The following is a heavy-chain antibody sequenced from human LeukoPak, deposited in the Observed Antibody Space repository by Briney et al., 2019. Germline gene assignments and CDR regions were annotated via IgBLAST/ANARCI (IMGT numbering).Heavy chain of an antibody. CDR3: ARDDPYSGSLIAFDI. Sequence: GGSLRLSCAASGFTFSDYYMSWIRQAPGKGLEWGSYISSSGSTIYYADSVKGRFTISRDNAKNSLYLQMNSLRAEDTAVYYCARDDPYSGSLIAFDIWGQGTMVTVSS. J-gene: IGHJ3*02. CDR1: GFTFSDYY. D-gene: IGHD1-26*01. V-gene: IGHV3-11*01. CDR2: ISSSGSTI.